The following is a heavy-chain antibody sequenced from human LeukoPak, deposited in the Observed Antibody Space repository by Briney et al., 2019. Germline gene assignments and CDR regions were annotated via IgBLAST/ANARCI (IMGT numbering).Heavy chain of an antibody. D-gene: IGHD6-19*01. J-gene: IGHJ4*02. V-gene: IGHV4-39*07. Sequence: PSETLSLTCTVSGGSIRSSTDYWGWIRQPPGKELEWVGSIYYSGSTYYNPSLKSRVTISVDTSKNQFSVKLSSVTAADTAVYCCARSIRGYSSGWYYFGYWGQGTPITVSS. CDR2: IYYSGST. CDR1: GGSIRSSTDY. CDR3: ARSIRGYSSGWYYFGY.